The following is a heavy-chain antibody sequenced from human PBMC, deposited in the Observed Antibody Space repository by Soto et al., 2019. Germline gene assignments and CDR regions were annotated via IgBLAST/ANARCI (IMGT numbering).Heavy chain of an antibody. Sequence: SETLSLTCTVSGGSISSYYWSWIRQPPGKGLEWIGYIYYSGSTNYNPSLKSRVTISVDTSKNQFSLKLSSVTAADTAVYYCARRSTTMTPSWALDIWGQGTMVTVSS. V-gene: IGHV4-59*01. J-gene: IGHJ3*02. D-gene: IGHD4-17*01. CDR1: GGSISSYY. CDR3: ARRSTTMTPSWALDI. CDR2: IYYSGST.